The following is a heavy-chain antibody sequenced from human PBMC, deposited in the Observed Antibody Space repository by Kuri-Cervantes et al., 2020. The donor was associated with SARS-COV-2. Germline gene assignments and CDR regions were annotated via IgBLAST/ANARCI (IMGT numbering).Heavy chain of an antibody. CDR1: GFTFSSYG. D-gene: IGHD3-10*01. V-gene: IGHV3-33*01. J-gene: IGHJ3*02. CDR2: IWYDGSNK. CDR3: ARDSIGKVRGVIPYQNAFDI. Sequence: GGSLRLSCAASGFTFSSYGMHWVRQAPGKGLEWVAVIWYDGSNKYYADSVKGRFTISRDNSKNTLYLQMNSLRAEDTAVYYCARDSIGKVRGVIPYQNAFDIWGQGTMVTVSS.